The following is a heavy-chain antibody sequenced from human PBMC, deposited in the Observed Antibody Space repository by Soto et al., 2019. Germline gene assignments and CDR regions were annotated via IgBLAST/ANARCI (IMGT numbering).Heavy chain of an antibody. Sequence: SLRLSCAASGFTFSNYGMHWVRQAPGKGLEWVAVIRNDGSNEYYADSVKGRFTISRDNPKHTLYLQMNSLRAEDTAVYYCAKGPAGGDTHRSADYWGQGALVTVSS. V-gene: IGHV3-30*18. CDR1: GFTFSNYG. CDR3: AKGPAGGDTHRSADY. D-gene: IGHD3-16*01. J-gene: IGHJ4*02. CDR2: IRNDGSNE.